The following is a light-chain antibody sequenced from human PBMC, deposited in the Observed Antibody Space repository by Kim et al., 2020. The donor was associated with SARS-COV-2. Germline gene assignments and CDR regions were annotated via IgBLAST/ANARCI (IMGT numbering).Light chain of an antibody. CDR1: TSNIGNNL. V-gene: IGLV1-47*01. J-gene: IGLJ1*01. CDR2: RTY. Sequence: GQRVTIACSGTTSNIGNNLIYWYQQVPGTAPRLLISRTYSRASGVPDRFIASKSGASASLAINGLRPEDEADYYCASWDDSLRGRVFGTGTKVTVL. CDR3: ASWDDSLRGRV.